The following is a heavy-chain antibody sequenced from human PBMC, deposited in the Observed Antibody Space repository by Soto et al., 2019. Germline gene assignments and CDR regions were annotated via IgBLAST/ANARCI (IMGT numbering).Heavy chain of an antibody. V-gene: IGHV3-30-3*01. CDR1: GFTFSSYA. CDR3: ATYSSSWRADTQIFDY. D-gene: IGHD6-13*01. CDR2: ISYDGSNK. J-gene: IGHJ4*02. Sequence: QVQLVESGGGVVQPGRSLRLSCAASGFTFSSYAMHWVRQAPGKGLEWVAVISYDGSNKYYADSVKGRFTISRDNSKNSLYRQMNSLRAEDTAVYYCATYSSSWRADTQIFDYWGQGTLVTVSS.